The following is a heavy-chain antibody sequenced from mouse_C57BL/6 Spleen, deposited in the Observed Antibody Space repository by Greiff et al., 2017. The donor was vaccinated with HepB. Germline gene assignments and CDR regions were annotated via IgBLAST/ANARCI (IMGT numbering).Heavy chain of an antibody. D-gene: IGHD1-1*01. V-gene: IGHV3-6*01. CDR3: ASPFYGSSLFAY. CDR2: ISYDGSN. Sequence: EVQLVESGPGLVKPSQSLSLTCSVTGYSITSGYYWNWIRQFPGNKLEWMGYISYDGSNNYNPSLKNRISITRDTSKNQFFLKLNSVTTEDTATYYCASPFYGSSLFAYWGQGTLVTVSA. J-gene: IGHJ3*01. CDR1: GYSITSGYY.